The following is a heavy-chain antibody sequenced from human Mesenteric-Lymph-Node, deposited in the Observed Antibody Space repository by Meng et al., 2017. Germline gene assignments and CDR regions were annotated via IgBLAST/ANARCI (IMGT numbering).Heavy chain of an antibody. V-gene: IGHV4-30-2*01. D-gene: IGHD3-10*01. Sequence: QLHESGSGLVRPSRTLSLTCAVPGDSITSGDYSWTWIRQPPGKGLEWIGYIYHGVNIYYTPSLRSRVTISVDKSRNQFSLKLTSVSAADTAVYYCVRDTRRGGGWFDPWGQGTLVTVSS. CDR2: IYHGVNI. J-gene: IGHJ5*02. CDR1: GDSITSGDYS. CDR3: VRDTRRGGGWFDP.